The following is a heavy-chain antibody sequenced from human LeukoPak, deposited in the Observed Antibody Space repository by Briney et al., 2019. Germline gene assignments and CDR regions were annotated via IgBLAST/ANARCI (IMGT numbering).Heavy chain of an antibody. CDR1: GFTFSDYY. CDR2: ISSSGSTI. J-gene: IGHJ4*02. CDR3: ARAGDDWLLRDDFCDY. D-gene: IGHD3-3*01. V-gene: IGHV3-11*01. Sequence: GGSLRLSCAASGFTFSDYYMSWIRQAPGKGLEWVSYISSSGSTIYYADSVKGRFTISRDNAKNSLYLQMNSLRAEDTAVYYWARAGDDWLLRDDFCDYWGQGTLVTVSS.